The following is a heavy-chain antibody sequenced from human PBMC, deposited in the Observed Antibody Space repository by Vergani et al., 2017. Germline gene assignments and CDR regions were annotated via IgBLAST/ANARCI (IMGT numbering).Heavy chain of an antibody. V-gene: IGHV3-11*01. CDR2: ISSSGSTI. CDR3: ARXHISNYYDSSGYYYMGYYYGMDV. Sequence: QVQLVESGGGLVKPGGSLRLYCAASGFTFSDYYMSWIRQAPGKGLEWVSYISSSGSTIYYADSVKGRFTISRDNAKNSLYLQMNSLRAEDTAVYYCARXHISNYYDSSGYYYMGYYYGMDVWGQGTTVTVSS. CDR1: GFTFSDYY. D-gene: IGHD3-22*01. J-gene: IGHJ6*02.